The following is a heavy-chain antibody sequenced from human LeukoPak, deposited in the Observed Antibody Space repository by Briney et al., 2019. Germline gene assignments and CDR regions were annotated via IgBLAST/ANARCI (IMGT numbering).Heavy chain of an antibody. CDR2: INHRVLT. CDR3: ARGLRGKQWLVRVGYYYYYMDV. J-gene: IGHJ6*03. CDR1: LGSLSGYY. D-gene: IGHD6-19*01. Sequence: SLPPYLICAFHLGSLSGYYRIWIRHHLRLGPECLLLINHRVLTHYNPSLKGLLTISVDTSKNQFSLKLRSVTAADTAVYYCARGLRGKQWLVRVGYYYYYMDVWGKGTTVTVSS. V-gene: IGHV4-34*01.